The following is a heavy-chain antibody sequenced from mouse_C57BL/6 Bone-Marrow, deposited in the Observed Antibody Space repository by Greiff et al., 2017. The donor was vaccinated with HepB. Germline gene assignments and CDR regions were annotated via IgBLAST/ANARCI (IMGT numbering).Heavy chain of an antibody. V-gene: IGHV2-2*01. CDR2: IWSGGST. CDR3: ARKRGTMFAY. Sequence: QVQLQQSGPGLVQPSQSLSITCTVSGFSLTSYGVHWVRQSPGKGLEWLGVIWSGGSTDYNAAFISRLSISKDNSKSQVFFKMNSLQADDTAIYYCARKRGTMFAYWGQGTLVTVSA. D-gene: IGHD3-3*01. CDR1: GFSLTSYG. J-gene: IGHJ3*01.